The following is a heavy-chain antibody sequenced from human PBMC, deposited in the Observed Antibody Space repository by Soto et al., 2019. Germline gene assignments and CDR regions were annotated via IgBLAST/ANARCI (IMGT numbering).Heavy chain of an antibody. V-gene: IGHV4-34*01. CDR3: ARGYGEEWPTSDF. J-gene: IGHJ4*02. Sequence: QVQLQQWGAGLLKPSETLSLTCTVYGGSFSRYHWNWIRQAPGKGLEWIGEIHHNGGTNYSTSLEGRVTISVDTSKNEFSLKLRAVTAAYTAVYYCARGYGEEWPTSDFWGQGTLVTVSS. CDR1: GGSFSRYH. CDR2: IHHNGGT. D-gene: IGHD3-10*01.